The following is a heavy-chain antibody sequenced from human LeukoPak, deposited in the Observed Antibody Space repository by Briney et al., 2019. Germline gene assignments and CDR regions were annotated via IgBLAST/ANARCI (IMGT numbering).Heavy chain of an antibody. CDR3: ARGRPVSPGGWFDP. Sequence: SETLSLTCTVSGGSISSYYWSWLRQPPGKGLEWIGYIYYSGSTNYNPSLKSRVTTSVDTSKNQFSLKLSSVTAADTAVYYCARGRPVSPGGWFDPWGQGTLVTVSS. CDR1: GGSISSYY. D-gene: IGHD2-8*01. J-gene: IGHJ5*02. CDR2: IYYSGST. V-gene: IGHV4-59*01.